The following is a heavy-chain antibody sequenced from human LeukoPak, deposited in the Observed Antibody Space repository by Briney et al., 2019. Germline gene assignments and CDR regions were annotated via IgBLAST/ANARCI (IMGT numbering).Heavy chain of an antibody. CDR1: GGSFSGYY. CDR2: INHSGST. Sequence: SETLSLTCAVYGGSFSGYYWSWIRQPPGKGLEWIGEINHSGSTNYNPSLKSRVTISVDTSKNQFSLKLSSVTAADTAVYYCSSNYCSSTSCWNWFDPWGQGTLVTVSS. J-gene: IGHJ5*02. CDR3: SSNYCSSTSCWNWFDP. D-gene: IGHD2-2*01. V-gene: IGHV4-34*01.